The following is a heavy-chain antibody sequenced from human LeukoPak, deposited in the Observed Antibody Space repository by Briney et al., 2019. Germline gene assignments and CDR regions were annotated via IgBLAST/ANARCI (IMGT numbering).Heavy chain of an antibody. CDR2: IRGTSNYI. CDR3: ARGPPFDY. V-gene: IGHV3-21*01. J-gene: IGHJ4*02. CDR1: GFTFSSYS. Sequence: VRSLRLSCAASGFTFSSYSMNWVGQAPGKGLEWVSSIRGTSNYIYYADSVKGRFTISRDNAKNSLYLQMNSLRAEDTALYYCARGPPFDYWGQGTLVTVSA.